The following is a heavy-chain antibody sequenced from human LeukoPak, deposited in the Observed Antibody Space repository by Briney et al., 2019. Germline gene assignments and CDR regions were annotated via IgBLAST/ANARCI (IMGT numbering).Heavy chain of an antibody. CDR2: ITITDGGA. D-gene: IGHD3-3*01. J-gene: IGHJ4*02. CDR3: PREAWRPYLDY. CDR1: GFSFRTHA. Sequence: GGSLRPSGTASGFSFRTHAMSWVRQAPGKGLDSLSTITITDGGAYYIDSVKGRFTMSRDNSKNTLYLQMNSLRAEDTAVSYCPREAWRPYLDYWGQGTLVTVSS. V-gene: IGHV3-23*01.